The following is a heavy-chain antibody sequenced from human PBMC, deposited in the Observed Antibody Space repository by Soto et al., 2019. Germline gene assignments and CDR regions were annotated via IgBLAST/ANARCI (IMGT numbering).Heavy chain of an antibody. Sequence: ASVKVSCKASGYKFTNYYVQRARQAPGQGLEWMGVIHPDGGHTTYSQKFQDRVTMTRDTFTSTIYMELSSLRSEDTAVYYCARGDIDCWGQGTLVTVSS. V-gene: IGHV1-46*01. J-gene: IGHJ4*02. CDR2: IHPDGGHT. CDR1: GYKFTNYY. CDR3: ARGDIDC.